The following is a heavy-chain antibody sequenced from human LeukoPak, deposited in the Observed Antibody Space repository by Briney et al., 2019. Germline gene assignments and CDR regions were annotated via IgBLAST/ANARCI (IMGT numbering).Heavy chain of an antibody. CDR1: GGTFSSYA. CDR2: IIPILGIA. D-gene: IGHD2-15*01. CDR3: AREVVVAATHYHFDY. Sequence: SVKVSCKASGGTFSSYAISWVRQAPGQGLEWMGRIIPILGIANYAQKFQGRVTITADKSTSTAYMELSSLRSEDTAVYYCAREVVVAATHYHFDYWGQGTLVTVSS. V-gene: IGHV1-69*04. J-gene: IGHJ4*02.